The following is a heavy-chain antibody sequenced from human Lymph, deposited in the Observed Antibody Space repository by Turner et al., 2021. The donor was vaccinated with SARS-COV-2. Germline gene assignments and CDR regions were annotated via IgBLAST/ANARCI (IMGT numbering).Heavy chain of an antibody. V-gene: IGHV3-30*18. J-gene: IGHJ4*02. Sequence: QVQLVESGGGVVQPGRSLRLSCAAPGFTFSSYGMHWVRQAPGKGLEWVAVISYDGSNKYYADSVKGRFNISRDNSKNTLYLQMNSLRAEDTAVYYCAKDGGGYFDYWGQGTLVTVSS. CDR1: GFTFSSYG. D-gene: IGHD3-10*01. CDR2: ISYDGSNK. CDR3: AKDGGGYFDY.